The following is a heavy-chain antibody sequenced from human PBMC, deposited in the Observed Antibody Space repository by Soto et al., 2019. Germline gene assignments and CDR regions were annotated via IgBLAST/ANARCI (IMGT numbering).Heavy chain of an antibody. CDR3: ARLAYCSSNSCYGGHAFDI. CDR1: GYTFTGYY. V-gene: IGHV1-2*04. J-gene: IGHJ3*02. Sequence: GASVKVSCKASGYTFTGYYMHWVRQAPGQGLEWMGWINPNSGGTNYAQKFQGWVTMTRDTSISTAYMELSRLRSDDTAVYYCARLAYCSSNSCYGGHAFDIWGQGTMVTVPS. D-gene: IGHD2-2*01. CDR2: INPNSGGT.